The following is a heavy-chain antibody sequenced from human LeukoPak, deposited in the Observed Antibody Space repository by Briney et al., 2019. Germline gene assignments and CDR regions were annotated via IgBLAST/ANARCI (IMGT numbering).Heavy chain of an antibody. V-gene: IGHV1-69*13. Sequence: GASVKVSCKASGGTFSSYAISWVRQAPGQGLEWMGGIIPIFGTANYAQKFQGRVTITADESTSTAYMELSSLRSEDTAVYYCARAQYYYDSSGPPGDHWGQGTLVTVSS. CDR3: ARAQYYYDSSGPPGDH. J-gene: IGHJ4*02. CDR1: GGTFSSYA. CDR2: IIPIFGTA. D-gene: IGHD3-22*01.